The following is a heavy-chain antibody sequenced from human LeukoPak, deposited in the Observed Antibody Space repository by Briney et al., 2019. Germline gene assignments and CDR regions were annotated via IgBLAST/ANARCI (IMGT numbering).Heavy chain of an antibody. V-gene: IGHV3-74*01. J-gene: IGHJ4*02. CDR1: GFTFSDYW. D-gene: IGHD2-8*01. CDR3: GILTLSPG. CDR2: ISYDGHNT. Sequence: PGGSLRLSCAASGFTFSDYWIHWVRQAPGKGLVWVSRISYDGHNTNYADFVKGRFTISRDIAKNTVYLQMNSLRVEDTAVYYCGILTLSPGWGQGTLVTVSS.